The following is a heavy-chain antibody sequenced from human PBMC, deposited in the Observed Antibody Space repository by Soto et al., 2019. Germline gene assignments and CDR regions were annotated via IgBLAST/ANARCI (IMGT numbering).Heavy chain of an antibody. CDR2: ISSNGGST. Sequence: GGSLRLSCSASGFTFSSYAMHWVRQAPGKGLEYVSAISSNGGSTYYADSVKGRFTISRDNSKNTLDLQMSSLRAEDTAVYYCVRVIGVYYDSSGFPDYWGQGTLVTVSS. J-gene: IGHJ4*02. V-gene: IGHV3-64D*08. CDR3: VRVIGVYYDSSGFPDY. CDR1: GFTFSSYA. D-gene: IGHD3-22*01.